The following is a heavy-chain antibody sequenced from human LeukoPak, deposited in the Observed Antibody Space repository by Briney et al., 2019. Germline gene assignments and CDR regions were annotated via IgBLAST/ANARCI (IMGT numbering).Heavy chain of an antibody. D-gene: IGHD6-13*01. V-gene: IGHV3-30*02. CDR3: AKDKSPTYSSSWYGVMDV. Sequence: GGSLRLSCAASGFSFSTSKMNWVRQAPGKGLEWVAFIRYDGSNTYYADSVKGRFTISRDNSKNTLYLQMNSLRAEDTAVYYCAKDKSPTYSSSWYGVMDVWGKGTTVTVSS. CDR2: IRYDGSNT. CDR1: GFSFSTSK. J-gene: IGHJ6*03.